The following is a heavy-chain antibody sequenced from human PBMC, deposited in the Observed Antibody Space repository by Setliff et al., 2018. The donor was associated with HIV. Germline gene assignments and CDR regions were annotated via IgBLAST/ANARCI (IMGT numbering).Heavy chain of an antibody. CDR2: IDPSGGST. CDR1: GYTFTNYF. Sequence: ASVKVSCKASGYTFTNYFVHWVRQAPGQGLEWMGIIDPSGGSTNYAQKFQCRLTMTSDTSKSTVYMELSSLRSEDTAVYYCARAVASRNIRGEYSFDYWGQGTLVTVSS. V-gene: IGHV1-46*01. D-gene: IGHD3-16*01. J-gene: IGHJ4*02. CDR3: ARAVASRNIRGEYSFDY.